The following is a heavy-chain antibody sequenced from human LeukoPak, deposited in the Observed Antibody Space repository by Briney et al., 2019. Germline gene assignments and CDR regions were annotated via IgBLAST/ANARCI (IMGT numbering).Heavy chain of an antibody. J-gene: IGHJ6*02. CDR3: ARVPMVRGLTTYYYYAMDV. Sequence: ASVKVSCKASGYTFTGYYMHWVRQAPGQGLEWMGWINPNSGGTDYAQNFQGRVTMTRDTPISTAYMELSRLTSDDTAVYYCARVPMVRGLTTYYYYAMDVWGQGTTVTASS. CDR1: GYTFTGYY. V-gene: IGHV1-2*02. D-gene: IGHD3-10*01. CDR2: INPNSGGT.